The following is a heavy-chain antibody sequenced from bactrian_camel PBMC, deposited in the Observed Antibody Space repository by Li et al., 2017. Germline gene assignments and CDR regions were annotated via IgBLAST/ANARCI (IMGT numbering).Heavy chain of an antibody. Sequence: HVQLVESGGGLVQPGGSLRLSCAASGFTFSSYYMSWVRQAPGKGLEWVSSIYSDGRNTYYADSVKGRFIISRDDATNTLILQLNSLKPEDTAMYYCAAAVGLPDLLRVGYLSARHYNYWGQGTQVTVS. V-gene: IGHV3-2*01. CDR3: AAAVGLPDLLRVGYLSARHYNY. D-gene: IGHD3*01. J-gene: IGHJ4*01. CDR2: IYSDGRNT. CDR1: GFTFSSYY.